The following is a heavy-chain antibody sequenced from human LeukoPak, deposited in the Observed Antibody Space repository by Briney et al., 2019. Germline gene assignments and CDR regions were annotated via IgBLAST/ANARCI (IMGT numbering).Heavy chain of an antibody. CDR1: GFTFDDYA. CDR3: AKGGIHRGYYYYYMDV. D-gene: IGHD6-13*01. J-gene: IGHJ6*03. V-gene: IGHV3-9*01. CDR2: ISWNSGSI. Sequence: PGGSLRLSCAASGFTFDDYAMHWVRQAPGKGLEWVSGISWNSGSIGYADSVKGRFTISRDNAKKSLYLQMNSLRPEDTALYHCAKGGIHRGYYYYYMDVWGKGTTVTISS.